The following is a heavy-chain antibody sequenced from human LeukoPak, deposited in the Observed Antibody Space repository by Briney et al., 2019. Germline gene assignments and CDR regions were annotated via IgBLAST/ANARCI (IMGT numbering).Heavy chain of an antibody. Sequence: GGSLRLSCAASGFTFSDYEINWVRQAPGKGLEWISYISSSGETIFYADSVKGRFTISRDNAKNSLYLQMNSLIAEDTAVYYCARDPYWGYYMDVWGKGTTVTVSS. CDR2: ISSSGETI. CDR1: GFTFSDYE. J-gene: IGHJ6*03. D-gene: IGHD7-27*01. CDR3: ARDPYWGYYMDV. V-gene: IGHV3-48*03.